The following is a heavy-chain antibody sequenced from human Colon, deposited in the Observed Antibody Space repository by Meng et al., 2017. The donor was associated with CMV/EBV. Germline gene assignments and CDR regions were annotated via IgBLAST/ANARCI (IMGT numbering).Heavy chain of an antibody. D-gene: IGHD2-2*01. J-gene: IGHJ4*02. CDR2: ITSGSTT. CDR3: ARVRTRGYYFDF. Sequence: RLSCAASGFTFSDYYLSWIRQAPGKGLEWITYITSGSTTYYADSVKGRFTISRDNAKNSLYLQMSDLRAEDTAVYYCARVRTRGYYFDFWGQGTLVTVSS. V-gene: IGHV3-11*01. CDR1: GFTFSDYY.